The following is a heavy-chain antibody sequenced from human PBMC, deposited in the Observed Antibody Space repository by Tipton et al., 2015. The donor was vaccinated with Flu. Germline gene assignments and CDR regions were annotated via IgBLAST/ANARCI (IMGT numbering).Heavy chain of an antibody. CDR2: IYYSGST. D-gene: IGHD2-2*01. V-gene: IGHV4-59*01. CDR1: GGSISSYY. CDR3: ARGDCSSTSCLEY. J-gene: IGHJ4*02. Sequence: TLSLTCTVSGGSISSYYWSWIRQPPGKGLEWIGYIYYSGSTNYNPSLKSRVTISVDTSKNQFSLKLSSVTAADTAVYYCARGDCSSTSCLEYWGQGTLVTVSS.